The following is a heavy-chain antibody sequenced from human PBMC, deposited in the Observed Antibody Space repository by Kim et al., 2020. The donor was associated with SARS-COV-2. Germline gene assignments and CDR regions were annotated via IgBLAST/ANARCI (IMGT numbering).Heavy chain of an antibody. CDR3: ASHPDYVTSIFFVY. Sequence: GESLKISCKGSGYSFTSYWISWVRQMPGKGLEWMGRIDPSDSYTNYSPSFQGHVTISADKSISTAYLQWSSLKASDTAMYYCASHPDYVTSIFFVYWGQGTLVTVSS. CDR1: GYSFTSYW. CDR2: IDPSDSYT. D-gene: IGHD4-17*01. V-gene: IGHV5-10-1*01. J-gene: IGHJ4*02.